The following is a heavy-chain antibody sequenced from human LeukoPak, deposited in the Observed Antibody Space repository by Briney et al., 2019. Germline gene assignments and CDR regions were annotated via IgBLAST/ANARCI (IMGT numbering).Heavy chain of an antibody. CDR3: ARGHYDSSGYYGY. CDR2: INHSGST. Sequence: PSETLSLTCAVYGGSFSGYYWSWIRQPPGKGLEWIGEINHSGSTNYNPSLKSRVTISVDTSKNQFSLKLSSVTAADTAVYYCARGHYDSSGYYGYWSQGTLVTVSS. V-gene: IGHV4-34*01. J-gene: IGHJ4*02. CDR1: GGSFSGYY. D-gene: IGHD3-22*01.